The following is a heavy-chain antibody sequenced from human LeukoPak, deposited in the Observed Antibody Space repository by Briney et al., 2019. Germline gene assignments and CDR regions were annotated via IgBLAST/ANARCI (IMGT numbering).Heavy chain of an antibody. CDR2: IRYDGSNK. CDR3: ASASRNYYDSSGYEADAFDI. D-gene: IGHD3-22*01. Sequence: GGSLRLSCAASGFTFSSYGMHWVRQAPGKGLEWVAFIRYDGSNKYYADSVKGRFTISRDNAKNSLYLQMNSLRAEDTAVYYCASASRNYYDSSGYEADAFDIWGQGTMVTVSS. CDR1: GFTFSSYG. V-gene: IGHV3-30*02. J-gene: IGHJ3*02.